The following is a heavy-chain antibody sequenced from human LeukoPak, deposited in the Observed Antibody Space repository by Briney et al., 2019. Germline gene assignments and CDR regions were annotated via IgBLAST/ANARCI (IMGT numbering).Heavy chain of an antibody. CDR3: ARDGGQWSGHYIYYYYMDV. V-gene: IGHV3-64*01. CDR1: GFTFSSYA. Sequence: GGSLRLSCAASGFTFSSYAMHWVRQAPGKGLEYVSAISSNGGSTYYANSVKGRFTISRDNSKNTLYLQMGSLRAEDMAVYYCARDGGQWSGHYIYYYYMDVWGKGTTVTVSS. D-gene: IGHD3-3*01. J-gene: IGHJ6*03. CDR2: ISSNGGST.